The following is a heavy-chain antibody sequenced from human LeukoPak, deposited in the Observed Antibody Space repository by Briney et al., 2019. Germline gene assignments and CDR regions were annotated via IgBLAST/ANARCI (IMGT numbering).Heavy chain of an antibody. V-gene: IGHV1-69*04. CDR2: IIPILGIA. CDR3: ARDLNLDTAKDRRVDY. Sequence: GASVKVSWKASGGTFSSYTISWVRQAPGQGLEWMGRIIPILGIANYAQKFQGRVTITADKSTSTAYMELSSLRSEDTAVYYCARDLNLDTAKDRRVDYWGQGTLVTVSS. CDR1: GGTFSSYT. D-gene: IGHD5-18*01. J-gene: IGHJ4*02.